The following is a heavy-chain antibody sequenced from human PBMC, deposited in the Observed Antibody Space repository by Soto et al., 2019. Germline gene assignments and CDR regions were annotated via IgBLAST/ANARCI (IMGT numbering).Heavy chain of an antibody. Sequence: QVQLVQSGAEVKKPGSSVKVSCKASGGTFSSYTISWVRQAPGQGLEWMGRIIPILGIANYEQKFQGRVTITADKSTSTAYMELSSLRSEDTAVYYCAREGCSGGSCFGRYYFDYWGQGTLVTVSS. CDR3: AREGCSGGSCFGRYYFDY. V-gene: IGHV1-69*08. J-gene: IGHJ4*02. D-gene: IGHD2-15*01. CDR1: GGTFSSYT. CDR2: IIPILGIA.